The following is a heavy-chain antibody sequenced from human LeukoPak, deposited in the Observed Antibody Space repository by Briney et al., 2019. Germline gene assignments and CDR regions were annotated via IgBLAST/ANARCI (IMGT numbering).Heavy chain of an antibody. CDR3: ARDSLGYCSSTSCYPPWFDP. CDR1: GGSISSGSYY. CDR2: IYTSGST. J-gene: IGHJ5*02. D-gene: IGHD2-2*01. Sequence: SETLSLTCTVSGGSISSGSYYRSWIRQPAGKGLEWIGRIYTSGSTNYNPSLKSRVTISVDTSKNQFSLKLSSVTAADTAVYYCARDSLGYCSSTSCYPPWFDPWGQGTLVTVSS. V-gene: IGHV4-61*02.